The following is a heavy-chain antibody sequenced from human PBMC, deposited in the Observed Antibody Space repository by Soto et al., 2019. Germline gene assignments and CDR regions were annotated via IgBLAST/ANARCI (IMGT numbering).Heavy chain of an antibody. CDR3: ARGLDQPPVGLYFDT. D-gene: IGHD2-2*01. V-gene: IGHV1-69*06. Sequence: QVQLVQYGAEVKNHGSSVKVSCKTSGGTFNSYLIDWVRQAPGQGLAWMGGIIPAFGTAKYAQKFQGRVTITADKSTTTAYMELRTLTSEDTAVYYCARGLDQPPVGLYFDTWGQGTLVTVAS. CDR1: GGTFNSYL. J-gene: IGHJ4*02. CDR2: IIPAFGTA.